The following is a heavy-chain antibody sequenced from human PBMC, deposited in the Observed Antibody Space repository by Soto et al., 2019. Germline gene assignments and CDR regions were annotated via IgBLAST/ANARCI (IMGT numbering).Heavy chain of an antibody. Sequence: EVQLVESGGGLVQPGRSLRLSCAASGFTFDDYAMHWVRQVPGKGLEWVSSMSWNSGNIGYADFVKGRFTISRDNARNSLYLQMNDLGPEDSALYYCAKDLGPIAPFPYYYYYMDVWGNGTTVTVSS. CDR2: MSWNSGNI. V-gene: IGHV3-9*01. J-gene: IGHJ6*03. CDR3: AKDLGPIAPFPYYYYYMDV. CDR1: GFTFDDYA. D-gene: IGHD2-15*01.